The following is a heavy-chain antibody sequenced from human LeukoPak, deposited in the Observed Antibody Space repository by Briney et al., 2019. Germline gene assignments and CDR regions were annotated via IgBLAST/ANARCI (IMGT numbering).Heavy chain of an antibody. CDR3: ATDRVGATVFAFDI. D-gene: IGHD1-26*01. V-gene: IGHV1-24*01. CDR2: FDPEDGET. CDR1: GYTLTELS. J-gene: IGHJ3*02. Sequence: ASVKVSCKVSGYTLTELSMHWVRQAPGKGPEWMGGFDPEDGETIYAQKFQGGVTMTEDTSTDTAYMELSSLRSEDTAVYYCATDRVGATVFAFDIWGQGTMVTVSS.